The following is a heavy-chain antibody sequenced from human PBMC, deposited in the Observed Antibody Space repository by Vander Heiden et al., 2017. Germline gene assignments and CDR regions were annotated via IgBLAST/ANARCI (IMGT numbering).Heavy chain of an antibody. CDR2: ISYDGSNK. Sequence: QVQLVESGGGVVQPGRSLRLSCAASGFTFSSYAMHWVRQAPGKGLEWVAVISYDGSNKYYADSVKGRFTISRDNSKNTLYLQMNSLRAEDTAVYYCAREGRPDYYYYGMDVWGQGTTVTVSS. V-gene: IGHV3-30*04. CDR1: GFTFSSYA. CDR3: AREGRPDYYYYGMDV. J-gene: IGHJ6*02.